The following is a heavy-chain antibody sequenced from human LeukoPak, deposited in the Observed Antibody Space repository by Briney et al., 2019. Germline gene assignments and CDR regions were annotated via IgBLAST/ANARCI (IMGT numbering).Heavy chain of an antibody. J-gene: IGHJ4*02. CDR2: ISSSSYI. Sequence: PGGSLRLSCAASGFTFSSYSMNWVRQAPGKGLEWASSISSSSYIYYADSVKGRFTISRDNAKNSLYLQMNSLRAEDTAVYYCAPREDSSGCCWGQGTLVTVSS. CDR3: APREDSSGCC. CDR1: GFTFSSYS. D-gene: IGHD6-19*01. V-gene: IGHV3-21*01.